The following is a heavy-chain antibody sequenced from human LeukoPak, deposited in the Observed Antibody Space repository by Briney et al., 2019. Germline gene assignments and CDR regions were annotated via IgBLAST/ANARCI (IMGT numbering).Heavy chain of an antibody. CDR3: ARGGVVVAATRALDY. CDR1: GGSISSYY. V-gene: IGHV4-59*01. J-gene: IGHJ4*02. CDR2: IYYSGST. Sequence: PSETLSLTCTVSGGSISSYYWSWIRQPPGKGLEWIGYIYYSGSTNYNPSLKSRVTISVDTSKNQFSLKLSSVTAADTAAYYCARGGVVVAATRALDYWGQGTLVTVSS. D-gene: IGHD2-15*01.